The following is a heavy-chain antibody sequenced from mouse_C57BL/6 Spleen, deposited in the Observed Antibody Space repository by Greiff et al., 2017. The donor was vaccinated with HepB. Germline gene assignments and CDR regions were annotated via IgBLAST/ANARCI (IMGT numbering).Heavy chain of an antibody. J-gene: IGHJ4*01. V-gene: IGHV1-54*01. CDR2: INPGSGGT. Sequence: QVQLQQSGAELVRPGTSVKVSCKASGYAFTNYLIEWVKQRPGQGLEWIGVINPGSGGTNYNEKFKGKATLTADKSSSTAYMHLSSLTSEDSAVYFCARLVSDDAMDYWGQGTSVTVSS. D-gene: IGHD2-2*01. CDR1: GYAFTNYL. CDR3: ARLVSDDAMDY.